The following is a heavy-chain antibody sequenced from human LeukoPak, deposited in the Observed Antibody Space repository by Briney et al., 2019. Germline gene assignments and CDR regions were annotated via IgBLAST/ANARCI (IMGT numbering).Heavy chain of an antibody. D-gene: IGHD4-11*01. CDR1: GYTFTSYY. Sequence: ASVKVSCKASGYTFTSYYMHWVRQAPGQGLEWMGIINPSGGSTSYAQKFQGRVTMTTDTSTSTAYMELRSLRSDDTAVYYCARGDYPDAFDIWGQGTMVTVSS. V-gene: IGHV1-46*01. J-gene: IGHJ3*02. CDR3: ARGDYPDAFDI. CDR2: INPSGGST.